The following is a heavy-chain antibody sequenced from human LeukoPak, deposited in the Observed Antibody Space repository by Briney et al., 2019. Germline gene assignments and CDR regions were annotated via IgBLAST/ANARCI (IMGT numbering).Heavy chain of an antibody. CDR1: GDSVSSNISA. D-gene: IGHD1-14*01. CDR3: AGSNHYYYGMDV. J-gene: IGHJ6*02. V-gene: IGHV6-1*01. CDR2: TYYRSKLYN. Sequence: SQTLPLTCAISGDSVSSNISAWNWIRQSPSRGLEGLGRTYYRSKLYNYHAVSVKRTININPDTSNNQSSLQLNSVTPDDTAVYYCAGSNHYYYGMDVWGQGTTVTVSS.